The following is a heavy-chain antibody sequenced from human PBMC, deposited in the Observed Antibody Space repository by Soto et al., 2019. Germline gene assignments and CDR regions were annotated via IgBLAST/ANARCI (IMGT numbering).Heavy chain of an antibody. CDR1: GGSISSSSYY. J-gene: IGHJ6*02. D-gene: IGHD2-21*01. V-gene: IGHV4-39*01. CDR3: ASWTIPNYYYYYGMDV. CDR2: IYYSGST. Sequence: SETLCLTCTVSGGSISSSSYYWGWIRQPPGKGLEWIGSIYYSGSTYYNPSLKSRVTISVDTSKNQFSLKLSSVTAADTAVYYCASWTIPNYYYYYGMDVWGQGTTVTVSS.